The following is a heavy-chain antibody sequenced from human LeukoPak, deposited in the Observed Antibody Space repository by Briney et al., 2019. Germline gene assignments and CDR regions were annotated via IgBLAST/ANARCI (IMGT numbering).Heavy chain of an antibody. CDR2: IYYSGST. D-gene: IGHD3-10*01. CDR3: ARDNAYYYGSGSYPLRDNWFDP. CDR1: GGSISSYY. J-gene: IGHJ5*02. V-gene: IGHV4-59*01. Sequence: SETLSLTCTVSGGSISSYYWSWIRQPPGKGLEWIGYIYYSGSTNYNPSLKSRVTISVDTSKNQFSLKLSSVTAADTAVYYYARDNAYYYGSGSYPLRDNWFDPWGQGTLVTVSS.